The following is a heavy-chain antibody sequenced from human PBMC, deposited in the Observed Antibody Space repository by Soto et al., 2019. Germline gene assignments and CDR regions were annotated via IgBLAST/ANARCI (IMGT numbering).Heavy chain of an antibody. J-gene: IGHJ4*02. D-gene: IGHD3-22*01. Sequence: GGSLRLSCAASGFTLSSYAMSWVRQAPGKGLEWVSGVSGSGGSTYYADSVKGRFTISRDNSKNTLYLQMSSLRAEDTAVYYCAKNGPTYYYDSSGYYYFDYWGQGTLVTVSS. CDR1: GFTLSSYA. CDR3: AKNGPTYYYDSSGYYYFDY. V-gene: IGHV3-23*01. CDR2: VSGSGGST.